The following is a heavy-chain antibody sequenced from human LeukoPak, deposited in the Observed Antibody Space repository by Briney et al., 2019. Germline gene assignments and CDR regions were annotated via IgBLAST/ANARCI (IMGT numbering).Heavy chain of an antibody. CDR2: LYNSGST. Sequence: SETLSLTCTVSGGSISSYYWSWMRQPPGKGLEWIGHLYNSGSTNYNPSLQSRVTISVDTSKNQFSLRLSSVTAADTAVYYCARAVADNTFDYWGPGTLVIVSP. CDR1: GGSISSYY. J-gene: IGHJ4*02. V-gene: IGHV4-59*08. D-gene: IGHD1-1*01. CDR3: ARAVADNTFDY.